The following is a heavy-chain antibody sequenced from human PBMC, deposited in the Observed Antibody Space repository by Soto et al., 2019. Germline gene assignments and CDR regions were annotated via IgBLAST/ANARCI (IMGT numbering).Heavy chain of an antibody. CDR2: IYYTGRT. J-gene: IGHJ3*02. D-gene: IGHD6-6*01. CDR1: GGSISISIYY. CDR3: ARNEDYSTSYPRI. Sequence: SETLSLTFTVSGGSISISIYYCGWIRQPPGKGMEWIGSIYYTGRTYQNPSLKSRVTISVDTSTTQFSLKTSSVTAEETDMYYCARNEDYSTSYPRIWGQGTMVTVSS. V-gene: IGHV4-39*01.